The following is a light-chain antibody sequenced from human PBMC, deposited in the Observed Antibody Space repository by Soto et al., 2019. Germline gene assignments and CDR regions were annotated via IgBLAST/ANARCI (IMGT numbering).Light chain of an antibody. CDR3: QQYTTSLLT. J-gene: IGKJ4*01. CDR1: QNINNNY. V-gene: IGKV3-20*01. Sequence: EIVLTQSPGTLSLSPGEGATLSCRASQNINNNYLAWYQQKPGQAPRLLIHGASSRATGIPDRFSGSGSGTDFTLTISTLEPEDFAVYYCQQYTTSLLTFGGGTKVEIK. CDR2: GAS.